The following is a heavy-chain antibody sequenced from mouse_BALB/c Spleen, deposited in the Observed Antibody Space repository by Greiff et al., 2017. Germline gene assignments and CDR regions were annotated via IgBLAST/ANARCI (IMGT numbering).Heavy chain of an antibody. V-gene: IGHV14-1*02. Sequence: VQLQQSGAELVRPGASVKLSCKASGFNIKDYYMHWVKQRPEQGLEWIGWIDPENGNTIYDPKFQGKASITADTSSNTAYLQLSSLTSEDTAVYYCARGAPFYYFDYWGQGTTLTVSS. CDR1: GFNIKDYY. CDR3: ARGAPFYYFDY. CDR2: IDPENGNT. J-gene: IGHJ2*01.